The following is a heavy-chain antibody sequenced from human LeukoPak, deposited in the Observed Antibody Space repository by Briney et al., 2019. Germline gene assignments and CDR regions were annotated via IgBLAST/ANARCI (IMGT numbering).Heavy chain of an antibody. J-gene: IGHJ4*02. Sequence: GGSLRLSCAASGFTFSSYGMHWVRQAPGKGLEWVAVIWYDGSNKYYADSVKGRFTISRDNSKNTLYLQMNSLRAEDTAVYYCAKVFSLYLAAAGEFDYWGQGTLVTVSS. CDR3: AKVFSLYLAAAGEFDY. CDR2: IWYDGSNK. D-gene: IGHD6-13*01. V-gene: IGHV3-30*02. CDR1: GFTFSSYG.